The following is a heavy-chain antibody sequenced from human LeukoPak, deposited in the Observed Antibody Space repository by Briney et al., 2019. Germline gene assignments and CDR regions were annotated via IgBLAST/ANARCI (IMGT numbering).Heavy chain of an antibody. J-gene: IGHJ5*02. CDR3: ARAYSSSWYWNWFDP. V-gene: IGHV4-38-2*02. CDR2: IYHSGNT. CDR1: GLSLSRGYY. Sequence: LGNPSPPRTVSGLSLSRGYYWGWVRQPPGEGLGGVGNIYHSGNTYYNPSLKSRVTVSVDMSKNQFSLKLNSVTAADTALYYCARAYSSSWYWNWFDPWGQGTLVTVSS. D-gene: IGHD6-13*01.